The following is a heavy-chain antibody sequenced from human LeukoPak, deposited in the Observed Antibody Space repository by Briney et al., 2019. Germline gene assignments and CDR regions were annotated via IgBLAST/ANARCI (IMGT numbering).Heavy chain of an antibody. CDR1: GGSISSYY. CDR2: SYYSGST. Sequence: SETLSLTCTVSGGSISSYYWSWIRQPPGKGLEWIGYSYYSGSTNYNPSLKIRVTISVDTSKNQFSLKLSSVTAADTAVYYCARDSPYCSSTSCYESSYYYYGMDVWGQGTTVTVSS. D-gene: IGHD2-2*01. V-gene: IGHV4-59*01. J-gene: IGHJ6*02. CDR3: ARDSPYCSSTSCYESSYYYYGMDV.